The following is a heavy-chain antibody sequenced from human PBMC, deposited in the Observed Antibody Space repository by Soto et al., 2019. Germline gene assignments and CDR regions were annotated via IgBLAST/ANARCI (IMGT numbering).Heavy chain of an antibody. CDR1: GFTFDDYA. D-gene: IGHD6-13*01. V-gene: IGHV3-9*01. J-gene: IGHJ1*01. Sequence: GGSLRLSCAASGFTFDDYAMHWVRQVPGKGLEWVSGINWNSGSIGYGDSVKGRFAISRDNAKNSLHLQMNSLSAEDTAFYYCVKDESINWYSGHFRHWGQGTLFTVSS. CDR3: VKDESINWYSGHFRH. CDR2: INWNSGSI.